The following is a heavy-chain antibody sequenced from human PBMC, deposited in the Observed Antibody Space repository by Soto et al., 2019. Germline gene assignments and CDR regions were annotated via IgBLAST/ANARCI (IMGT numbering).Heavy chain of an antibody. J-gene: IGHJ6*02. Sequence: QVQLQQWGAGLLKPSETLSLTCAVYGGSFSGYYWSWIRQPPGKWLEWSGEINHSGSTNYNPSLKSRVTISVDTSKNQFSLKLSSVTAADTAVYYCARGGSPWLVYYYGMDVWGQGTTVTVSS. CDR1: GGSFSGYY. V-gene: IGHV4-34*01. D-gene: IGHD6-19*01. CDR3: ARGGSPWLVYYYGMDV. CDR2: INHSGST.